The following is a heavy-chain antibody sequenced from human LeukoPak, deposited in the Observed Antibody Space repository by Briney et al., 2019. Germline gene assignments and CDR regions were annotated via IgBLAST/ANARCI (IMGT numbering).Heavy chain of an antibody. CDR3: AIFDFLFGEIDNWFDP. Sequence: GESLKISCKGSGYNFTIYWIGWVRQMPGKGLEWMGGIYPGDYDTRYSPSFQGQVTISADKSISTAYQQWSSLKASDTAMYYCAIFDFLFGEIDNWFDPWGQGTLVTVSS. CDR2: IYPGDYDT. CDR1: GYNFTIYW. J-gene: IGHJ5*02. V-gene: IGHV5-51*01. D-gene: IGHD3-3*01.